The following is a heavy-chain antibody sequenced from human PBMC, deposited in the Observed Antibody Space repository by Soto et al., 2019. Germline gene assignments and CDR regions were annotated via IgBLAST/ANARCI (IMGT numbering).Heavy chain of an antibody. D-gene: IGHD3-16*02. J-gene: IGHJ5*02. Sequence: SETLSLTCIVSGGSVRGSHWSWIRQSAAKGLEWIGRIYASGTTNYNPSLKSRVTMSVDTSRNQFSMNVKSVTAADAALYYCVKNYRSDGPGWFDPWGQGIQVTVSS. V-gene: IGHV4-4*07. CDR1: GGSVRGSH. CDR3: VKNYRSDGPGWFDP. CDR2: IYASGTT.